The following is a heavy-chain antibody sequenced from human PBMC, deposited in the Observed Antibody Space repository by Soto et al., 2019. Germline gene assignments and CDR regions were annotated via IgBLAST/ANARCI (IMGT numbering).Heavy chain of an antibody. CDR1: GYTFSTYG. V-gene: IGHV1-18*01. Sequence: QVQLVQSGAEVKKPGASVKVACKASGYTFSTYGFSWVRQAPGRGLEWMGWIGADIGDTNYAQNFQGRVTMTTDTSTTTSYMELRSLTSVDTAVYFCARDWKGAEGFDPWGQGTLVTVSS. D-gene: IGHD1-1*01. CDR2: IGADIGDT. J-gene: IGHJ5*02. CDR3: ARDWKGAEGFDP.